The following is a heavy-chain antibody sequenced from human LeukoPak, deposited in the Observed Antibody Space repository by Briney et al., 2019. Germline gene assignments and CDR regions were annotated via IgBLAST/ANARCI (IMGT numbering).Heavy chain of an antibody. CDR1: TFTFSSYS. CDR2: ISSSSSYI. D-gene: IGHD6-6*01. V-gene: IGHV3-21*01. Sequence: AGYLSLNCAASTFTFSSYSMNWVRQAPGKGLEWVSSISSSSSYIYYADSVKGRFTISRDNAKDSLYLQMNSLRAEDTAVYYCARDSAEDSSSSRFDPWGQGTLVTVSS. CDR3: ARDSAEDSSSSRFDP. J-gene: IGHJ5*02.